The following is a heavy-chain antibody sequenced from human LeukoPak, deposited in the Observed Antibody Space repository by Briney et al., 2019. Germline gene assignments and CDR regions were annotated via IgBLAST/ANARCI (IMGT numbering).Heavy chain of an antibody. D-gene: IGHD4-17*01. CDR3: ARGGMTTVTTPGDPMDV. CDR2: ISYDGSNK. V-gene: IGHV3-30*04. CDR1: GFTFSSYA. J-gene: IGHJ6*04. Sequence: GGSLRLSCAASGFTFSSYAMHWVRQAPGKGLEWVAVISYDGSNKYYADSVKGRFTISRDNAKNSLYLQMNSLRAEDTALYHCARGGMTTVTTPGDPMDVWGKGTTVTISS.